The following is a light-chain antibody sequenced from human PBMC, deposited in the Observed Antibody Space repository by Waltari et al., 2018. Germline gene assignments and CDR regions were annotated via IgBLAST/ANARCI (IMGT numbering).Light chain of an antibody. V-gene: IGKV3-15*01. CDR1: ESMGSN. J-gene: IGKJ1*01. Sequence: EVLMTQSPATLYVSPGERVTLSCRASESMGSNLGWYQQRPGKAPRLLIFEASTRATGIPARFSASGSGTEFALAISDLQSEDFAVYYCHQYDKWPQTFGPGTKV. CDR2: EAS. CDR3: HQYDKWPQT.